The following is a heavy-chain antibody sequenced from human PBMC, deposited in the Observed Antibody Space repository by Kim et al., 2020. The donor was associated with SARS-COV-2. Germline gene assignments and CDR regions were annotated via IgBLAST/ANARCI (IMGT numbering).Heavy chain of an antibody. J-gene: IGHJ4*01. CDR1: GFTFSVST. V-gene: IGHV3-73*01. D-gene: IGHD2-2*01. CDR3: TRPNLEIPMFFDC. CDR2: IRSKAQSYAT. Sequence: GGSLRLSCAASGFTFSVSTIHWVRQASGKGLEWVGRIRSKAQSYATAYGASVNFRFTLSRDDSKNTAYLQMNSLETEDAAVYYCTRPNLEIPMFFDCWG.